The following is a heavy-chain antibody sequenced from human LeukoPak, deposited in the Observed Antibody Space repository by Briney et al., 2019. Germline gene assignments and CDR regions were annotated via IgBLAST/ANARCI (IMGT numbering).Heavy chain of an antibody. J-gene: IGHJ6*02. Sequence: ASVKVPCKASGYTFTGYYMHWVRQAPGQGLEWMGWINPNSGGTNYAQKFQGRVTMTRDTSISTAYMELSRLRSDDTAVYYCARVLVHYYYGMDVWGQGTTVTVSS. D-gene: IGHD6-13*01. CDR1: GYTFTGYY. CDR3: ARVLVHYYYGMDV. V-gene: IGHV1-2*02. CDR2: INPNSGGT.